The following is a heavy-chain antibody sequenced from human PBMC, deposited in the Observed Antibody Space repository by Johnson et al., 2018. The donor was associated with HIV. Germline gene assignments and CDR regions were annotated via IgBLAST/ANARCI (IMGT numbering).Heavy chain of an antibody. CDR2: ISYAGSNK. D-gene: IGHD3-16*01. J-gene: IGHJ3*02. CDR1: GFTFSSYA. CDR3: ARRGESSAGGAFES. V-gene: IGHV3-30*04. Sequence: QVQLVESGGGVVQPGRSLRLSCAASGFTFSSYAMHWVRQAPGKGLEWVAVISYAGSNKYYADSVKGRFTISRDNSKNTLYLQMISLREEEKEGEEGARRGESSAGGAFESWGQGT.